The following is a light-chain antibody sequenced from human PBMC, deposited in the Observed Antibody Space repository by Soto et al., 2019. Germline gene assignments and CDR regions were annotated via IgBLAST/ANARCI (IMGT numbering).Light chain of an antibody. V-gene: IGKV3-20*01. CDR2: GAS. CDR3: HQYGSSPTWT. CDR1: QSVGSSY. J-gene: IGKJ1*01. Sequence: EIVLTQSPGTLSLSPGERATLSCRASQSVGSSYLAWYQQKPGQAPRLLIYGASSRATGLPDRFSGSGSGTDFTLTISRLEPEDCAVYYCHQYGSSPTWTFGQGTKVAI.